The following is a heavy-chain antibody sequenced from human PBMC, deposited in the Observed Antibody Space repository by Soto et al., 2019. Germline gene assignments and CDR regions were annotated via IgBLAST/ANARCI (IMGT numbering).Heavy chain of an antibody. V-gene: IGHV3-53*02. CDR1: GFSVSSNY. CDR2: IYSGGTT. Sequence: EVQLMETGGGMIQPGGSLRLSCAVSGFSVSSNYMSWVRQAPGKGLEWVSLIYSGGTTSYADSVKGRFIISRDSSKNTLFVQMNSLRVEDTAVYYCARRYIVGVTGDYWGQGTLVTVSS. J-gene: IGHJ4*02. D-gene: IGHD1-26*01. CDR3: ARRYIVGVTGDY.